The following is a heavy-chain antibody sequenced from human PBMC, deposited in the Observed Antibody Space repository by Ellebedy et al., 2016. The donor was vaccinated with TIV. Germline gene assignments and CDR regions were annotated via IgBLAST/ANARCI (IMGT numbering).Heavy chain of an antibody. Sequence: MPGGSLRLSCTVSGGSISSYYWSWIRQPPEKGLEWIGYIYYSGSTNYNPTLMSRVTISVDTSKNQFSLKLSSVTAADTAVYSCARHKEGYCTNGVCSYFDYWGQGTLVTVSS. V-gene: IGHV4-59*08. CDR2: IYYSGST. D-gene: IGHD2-8*01. CDR1: GGSISSYY. J-gene: IGHJ4*02. CDR3: ARHKEGYCTNGVCSYFDY.